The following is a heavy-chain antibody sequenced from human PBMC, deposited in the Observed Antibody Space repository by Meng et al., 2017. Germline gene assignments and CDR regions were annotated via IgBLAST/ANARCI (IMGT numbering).Heavy chain of an antibody. CDR3: VTSSGYSSTWGPFDY. CDR2: ISLSNGAT. J-gene: IGHJ4*02. Sequence: ASVKVSCKASGFPFTAYYMHWVRQAPGQGPEWLGWISLSNGATNYVQKFLGRVSLTRDTSITTAYMELSTLISNDTAIYYCVTSSGYSSTWGPFDYWGQGTLVTVSS. V-gene: IGHV1-2*02. D-gene: IGHD6-13*01. CDR1: GFPFTAYY.